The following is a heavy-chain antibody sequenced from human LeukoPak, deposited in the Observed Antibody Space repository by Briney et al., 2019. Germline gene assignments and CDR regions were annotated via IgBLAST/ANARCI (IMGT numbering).Heavy chain of an antibody. CDR1: GGTFSSYG. CDR3: ARSEAVLVENNWFDP. J-gene: IGHJ5*02. D-gene: IGHD2-15*01. Sequence: SVKVSCKASGGTFSSYGISWVRQVPGQGLEWMGGIIPIFGTANYAQKLQGRVTMTTDTSTSTAYMELRSLRSDDTAVYYCARSEAVLVENNWFDPWGQGTLVTVSS. CDR2: IIPIFGTA. V-gene: IGHV1-69*05.